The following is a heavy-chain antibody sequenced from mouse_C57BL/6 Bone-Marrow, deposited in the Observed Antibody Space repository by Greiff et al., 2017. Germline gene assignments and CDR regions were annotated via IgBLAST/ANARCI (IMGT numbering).Heavy chain of an antibody. CDR2: ISSGSSTI. V-gene: IGHV5-17*01. CDR1: GFTFSDYG. J-gene: IGHJ3*01. D-gene: IGHD2-12*01. CDR3: ASYDGFAY. Sequence: DVKLQESGGGLVKPGGSLKLSCAASGFTFSDYGMHWVRQAPEKGLEWVAYISSGSSTIYYADTVKGRFTISRDNAKNTLFLQMTSLRSEDTAMYYCASYDGFAYWGQGTLVTVSA.